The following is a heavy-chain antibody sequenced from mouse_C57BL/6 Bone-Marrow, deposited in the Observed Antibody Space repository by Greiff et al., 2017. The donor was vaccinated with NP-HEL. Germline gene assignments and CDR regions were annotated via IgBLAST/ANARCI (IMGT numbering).Heavy chain of an antibody. D-gene: IGHD2-3*01. J-gene: IGHJ1*03. Sequence: QVQLQQSGAELVKPGASVKLSCKASGYTFTSYWMHWVKQRPGQGLEWIGMINPNSGSTNYNEKFKSKATLTVDKSSSTAYMQLSSLTSEDSAVYYCARWLLRWYFDVWGTGTTVTVSS. CDR1: GYTFTSYW. CDR2: INPNSGST. V-gene: IGHV1-64*01. CDR3: ARWLLRWYFDV.